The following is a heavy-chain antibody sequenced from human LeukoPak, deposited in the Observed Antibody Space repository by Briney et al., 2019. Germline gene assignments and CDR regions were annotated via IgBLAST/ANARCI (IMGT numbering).Heavy chain of an antibody. CDR1: GFTFSSYA. V-gene: IGHV3-23*01. D-gene: IGHD4-17*01. Sequence: GGSLRPSCAASGFTFSSYAMSWVRQAPGKGQEWVSGISGSGGSTYYADSVKGQFTISRDHSKNTLYLQMNSLRAEDTAVYYCAKGRDGDYDDYYGMDVWGQGTTVTVSS. CDR2: ISGSGGST. CDR3: AKGRDGDYDDYYGMDV. J-gene: IGHJ6*02.